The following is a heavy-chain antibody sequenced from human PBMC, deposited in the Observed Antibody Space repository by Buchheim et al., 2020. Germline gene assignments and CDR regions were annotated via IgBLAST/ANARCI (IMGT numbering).Heavy chain of an antibody. CDR3: AKVWYSGYIWSWFYYYAMDV. D-gene: IGHD5-12*01. Sequence: EVQLLQSGGGLVQPGGSLRLSCAASGFTFSNYAMSWVRQAPGKGLEWVSTISGSGGGTYYEDSVKGRFAISRDNSENTLYLQMNSLRADDTAVYYCAKVWYSGYIWSWFYYYAMDVWGQGT. J-gene: IGHJ6*02. CDR2: ISGSGGGT. CDR1: GFTFSNYA. V-gene: IGHV3-23*01.